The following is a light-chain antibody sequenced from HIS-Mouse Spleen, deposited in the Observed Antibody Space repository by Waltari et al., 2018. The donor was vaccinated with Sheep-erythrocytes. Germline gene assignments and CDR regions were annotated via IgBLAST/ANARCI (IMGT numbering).Light chain of an antibody. J-gene: IGLJ1*01. CDR1: SSDVGGYNY. CDR3: CSYAGSYNHV. CDR2: DVS. V-gene: IGLV2-11*01. Sequence: QSALTQPRSVSGSPGQSVTISCTGTSSDVGGYNYVPWYQQHPGKAPKLMLYDVSKRPSGVPDLFSGSKSGTTASLTISGLQAEDEADYYCCSYAGSYNHVFATGTKVTVL.